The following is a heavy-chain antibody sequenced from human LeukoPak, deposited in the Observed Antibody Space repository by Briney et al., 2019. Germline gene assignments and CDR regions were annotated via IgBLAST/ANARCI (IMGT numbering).Heavy chain of an antibody. V-gene: IGHV3-64D*06. D-gene: IGHD2-21*01. Sequence: QPGRSLRLSCSASGFTFSSYAMHWVRQAPGKGLEYVSAISSNGGSTYYADSVKGRFTISRDNSKNTLYLQMSSLRAEDTAVYYCVKDITWGLWLGAFDIWGQGTMVTVSS. J-gene: IGHJ3*02. CDR1: GFTFSSYA. CDR2: ISSNGGST. CDR3: VKDITWGLWLGAFDI.